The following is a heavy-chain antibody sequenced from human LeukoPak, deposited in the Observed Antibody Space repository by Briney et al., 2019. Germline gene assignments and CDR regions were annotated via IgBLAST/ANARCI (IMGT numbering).Heavy chain of an antibody. CDR2: INPTRNNR. V-gene: IGHV1-8*01. CDR1: GYTFSNYD. CDR3: VRARAGTDSFYSYYFDV. J-gene: IGHJ6*03. Sequence: ASVKVSCKASGYTFSNYDINWVRQAPGQGLEWGGWINPTRNNRGYADSFEGRVTMTRDSSISTAYIELSDLRSEDTAVYYCVRARAGTDSFYSYYFDVWGKGTTVTVTS.